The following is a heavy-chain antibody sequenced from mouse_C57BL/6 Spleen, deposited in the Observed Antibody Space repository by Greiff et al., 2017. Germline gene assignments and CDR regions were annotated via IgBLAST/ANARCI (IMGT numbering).Heavy chain of an antibody. V-gene: IGHV1-62-2*01. CDR1: GYTFTEYT. CDR2: FYPGSGSI. Sequence: QVQLQQSGAELVKPGASVKLSCKASGYTFTEYTIHWVKQRSGPGLEWIGWFYPGSGSIKYNEKFKDKATLTADKSSSTVYMERSSLTSEDSAVYFCARHEDPHIPQRYRNYGEGARDYWGQGTSVTVSS. J-gene: IGHJ4*01. CDR3: ARHEDPHIPQRYRNYGEGARDY. D-gene: IGHD2-5*01.